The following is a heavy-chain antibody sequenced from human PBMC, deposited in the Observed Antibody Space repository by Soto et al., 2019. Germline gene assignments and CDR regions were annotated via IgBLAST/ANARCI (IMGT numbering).Heavy chain of an antibody. CDR3: AARSSITGYFDL. V-gene: IGHV3-23*05. CDR1: GFAFSDYA. D-gene: IGHD1-20*01. J-gene: IGHJ2*01. Sequence: EVQLLESGGGLVQPGGSLRLSCEASGFAFSDYAMSWVRQTPEKGLEWVSAIDKRSAYRDYADSVKGRFTISRDDSKNTVYWQMTSLRADDTAVFYCAARSSITGYFDLWGRGTLVTVSS. CDR2: IDKRSAYR.